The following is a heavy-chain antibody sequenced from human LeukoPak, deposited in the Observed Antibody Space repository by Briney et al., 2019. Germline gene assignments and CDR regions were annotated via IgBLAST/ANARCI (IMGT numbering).Heavy chain of an antibody. CDR1: GCTFSSYD. CDR3: ATSRSTTTPDY. CDR2: INSGGSTT. Sequence: PGGSLRLSCAVSGCTFSSYDMNWVRQAPGKGLEWVSYINSGGSTTYYADSVKGRFTLSRDNAKNSLYLQMNSLRVEDTAVYYCATSRSTTTPDYWGQGTLVTVSS. D-gene: IGHD2/OR15-2a*01. V-gene: IGHV3-48*03. J-gene: IGHJ4*02.